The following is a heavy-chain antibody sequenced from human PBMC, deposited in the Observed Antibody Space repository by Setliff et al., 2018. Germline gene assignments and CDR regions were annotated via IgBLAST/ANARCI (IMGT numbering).Heavy chain of an antibody. Sequence: GASVKVSCKASGYTFMDYYIPWVQQAPGKGLEWMGRVDPEDGKTIYAEKFQGRVTITADTSTDTTHLELSSLRSEDTAIYYCATGGFPHDWGQGTMVTVSS. J-gene: IGHJ3*01. V-gene: IGHV1-69-2*01. CDR1: GYTFMDYY. CDR2: VDPEDGKT. CDR3: ATGGFPHD.